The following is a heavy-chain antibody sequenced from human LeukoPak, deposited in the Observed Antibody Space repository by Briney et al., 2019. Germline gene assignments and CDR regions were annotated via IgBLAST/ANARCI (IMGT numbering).Heavy chain of an antibody. J-gene: IGHJ4*02. Sequence: SETLSLTCAVYGGSFSGYYWSWIRQPPGKGLEWIGEINHSGSTHYNPSLKSRVTISVDTSKNQFSLKLSSVTAADTAVYYCARVSELLDLFDYWGQGTLVTVSS. CDR1: GGSFSGYY. CDR2: INHSGST. V-gene: IGHV4-34*01. D-gene: IGHD1-26*01. CDR3: ARVSELLDLFDY.